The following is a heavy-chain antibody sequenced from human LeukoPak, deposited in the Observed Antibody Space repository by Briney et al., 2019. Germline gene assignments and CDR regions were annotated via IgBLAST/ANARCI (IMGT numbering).Heavy chain of an antibody. V-gene: IGHV1-69*05. CDR2: IIPIFGTA. CDR1: GGTFSSYA. Sequence: SVKVSCKASGGTFSSYAISWVRQAPGQGLQWMGGIIPIFGTANYAQKFQGRVTITTDESTSTAYMELSSLGSEDTAGYYRARDDLPYYGSGRSFDYWGQGTLVTVSS. J-gene: IGHJ4*02. D-gene: IGHD3-10*01. CDR3: ARDDLPYYGSGRSFDY.